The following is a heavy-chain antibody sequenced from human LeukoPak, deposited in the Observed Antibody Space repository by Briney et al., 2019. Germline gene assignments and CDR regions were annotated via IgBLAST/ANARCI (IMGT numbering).Heavy chain of an antibody. CDR2: IIPIFGTA. CDR3: ARESPVENGSGSSYYYYYYMDV. CDR1: GGTFSSYA. V-gene: IGHV1-69*05. D-gene: IGHD3-10*01. J-gene: IGHJ6*03. Sequence: GASVKVSCKASGGTFSSYAISWVRQAPGQGLEWMGGIIPIFGTANYAQKFQGRVTITTDESTSTAYMELSSLRSEDTAVYYCARESPVENGSGSSYYYYYYMDVWGQGTLVTVSS.